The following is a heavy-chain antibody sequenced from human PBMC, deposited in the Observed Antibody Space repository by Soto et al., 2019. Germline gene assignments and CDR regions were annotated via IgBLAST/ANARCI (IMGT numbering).Heavy chain of an antibody. J-gene: IGHJ4*02. Sequence: VESLKISCKGSGYIFTSYWICCFLQMPVKVLEWMGIIYPGDSDTRYSPSFQGQVTISADKSISTAYLQWSSLKASDTAMYYCARALTYYYDSSGLRREYYFDYWGQGTLVTVSS. CDR3: ARALTYYYDSSGLRREYYFDY. CDR1: GYIFTSYW. CDR2: IYPGDSDT. V-gene: IGHV5-51*01. D-gene: IGHD3-22*01.